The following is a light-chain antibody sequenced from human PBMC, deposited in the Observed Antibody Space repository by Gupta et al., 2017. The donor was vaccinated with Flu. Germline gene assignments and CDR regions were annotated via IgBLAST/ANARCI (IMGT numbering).Light chain of an antibody. CDR1: ESISIY. CDR2: GAT. CDR3: QQGYGTPYT. V-gene: IGKV1-39*01. J-gene: IGKJ2*01. Sequence: GDRVTISCRACESISIYLNWYQHKVGKAPKLLIYGATSLQSGVPSRFSGSGSVTDFTLAITSLQPEDFATYYCQQGYGTPYTFGQGTKLDIK.